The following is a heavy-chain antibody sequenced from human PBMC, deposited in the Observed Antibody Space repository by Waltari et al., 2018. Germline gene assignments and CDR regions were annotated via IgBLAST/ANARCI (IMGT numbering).Heavy chain of an antibody. D-gene: IGHD3-22*01. V-gene: IGHV1-69*13. CDR3: ARGRAFPLLYDSSGNSDY. CDR1: GGTFSSYA. Sequence: QVQLVQSGAEVKKPGSSVKVSCKASGGTFSSYAISWVRQAPGQGLEWMGGIIPIFGTANYAQKFQGRVTITADESTSTAYMELNSLRAEDTAVYYCARGRAFPLLYDSSGNSDYWGQGTLVTVSS. J-gene: IGHJ4*02. CDR2: IIPIFGTA.